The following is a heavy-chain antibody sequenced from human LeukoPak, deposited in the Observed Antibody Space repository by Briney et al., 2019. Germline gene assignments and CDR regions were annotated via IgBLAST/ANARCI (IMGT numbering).Heavy chain of an antibody. CDR1: GFTFSSYG. V-gene: IGHV3-21*01. D-gene: IGHD6-19*01. CDR2: ISSSSSYI. J-gene: IGHJ4*02. Sequence: GGTLRLSCAASGFTFSSYGMSWVRQAPGKGLEWVSSISSSSSYIYYADSVKGRFTISRDNAKNSLYLQMNSLRAEDTAVYYCARDVGIAVAGHFDYWGQGTLVTVSS. CDR3: ARDVGIAVAGHFDY.